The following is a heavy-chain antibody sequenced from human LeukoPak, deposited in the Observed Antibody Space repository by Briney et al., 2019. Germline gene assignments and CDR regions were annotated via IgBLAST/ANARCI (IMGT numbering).Heavy chain of an antibody. J-gene: IGHJ3*02. D-gene: IGHD6-13*01. CDR1: GGSFSGYY. CDR2: INHSGST. CDR3: ARTKTWYSSDAFDI. V-gene: IGHV4-34*01. Sequence: SETLSLTCAVYGGSFSGYYWSWIRQPPGKGLEWIGKINHSGSTNYNPSLKSRVTISVDTSKNQFSLKLSSVTAADTAVYCCARTKTWYSSDAFDIWGQGTMVTVSS.